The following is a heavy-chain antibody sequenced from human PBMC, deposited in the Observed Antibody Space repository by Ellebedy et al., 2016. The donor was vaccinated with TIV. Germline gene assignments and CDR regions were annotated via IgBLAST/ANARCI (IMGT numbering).Heavy chain of an antibody. V-gene: IGHV3-30*02. Sequence: PGGSLRLSCAASGFTFTSYGMHWVRQAPGKGLEWVTFIRYDGSDKYYSDSVKGRFTISRYNSKNTLNLQMNSLSLEDTAVYYCAKVLFAFGEFESPFDPWGQGTLVIVSS. CDR2: IRYDGSDK. D-gene: IGHD3-10*01. CDR1: GFTFTSYG. CDR3: AKVLFAFGEFESPFDP. J-gene: IGHJ5*02.